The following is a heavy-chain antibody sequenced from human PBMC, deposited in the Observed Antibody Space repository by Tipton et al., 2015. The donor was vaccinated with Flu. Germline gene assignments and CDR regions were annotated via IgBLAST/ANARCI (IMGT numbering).Heavy chain of an antibody. CDR1: GGSFSGYY. CDR3: ARGPARRDYRTGRNRWFDP. J-gene: IGHJ5*02. Sequence: TLSLTCAVYGGSFSGYYWSWIRQPPGKGLEWIGEINHSGSTNYNPSLKSRVTISVDTSKNQFSLKLSSVTAADTAVYYCARGPARRDYRTGRNRWFDPWGQGTLVTVSS. D-gene: IGHD4-11*01. CDR2: INHSGST. V-gene: IGHV4-34*01.